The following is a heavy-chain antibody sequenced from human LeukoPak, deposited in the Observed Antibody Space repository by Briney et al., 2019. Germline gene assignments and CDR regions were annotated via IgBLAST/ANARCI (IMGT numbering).Heavy chain of an antibody. D-gene: IGHD1-26*01. J-gene: IGHJ4*02. CDR3: AKDRSSARALVGAYYFDC. CDR2: ISSSSSYI. Sequence: PGGSLRLSCAASGFTFSSYSMNWVRQAPGKGLEWVSSISSSSSYIYYADSVKGRFTISRDNSKNTLYLQMNSLRAEDTAVYYCAKDRSSARALVGAYYFDCWGQGTLVTVSS. V-gene: IGHV3-21*01. CDR1: GFTFSSYS.